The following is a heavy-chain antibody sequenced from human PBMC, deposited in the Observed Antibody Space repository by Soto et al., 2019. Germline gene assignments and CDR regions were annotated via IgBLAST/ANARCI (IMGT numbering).Heavy chain of an antibody. V-gene: IGHV3-15*01. CDR2: IKSKTDGGTT. CDR3: TTDFTIFGVVIGAFDI. J-gene: IGHJ3*02. Sequence: GSLRLSCAASGFTFSNAWMSWVRQAPGKGLEWVGRIKSKTDGGTTDYAAPVKGRFTISRDDSKNTLYLQMNSLKTEDTAVFYCTTDFTIFGVVIGAFDIWGQGTMVTVSS. CDR1: GFTFSNAW. D-gene: IGHD3-3*01.